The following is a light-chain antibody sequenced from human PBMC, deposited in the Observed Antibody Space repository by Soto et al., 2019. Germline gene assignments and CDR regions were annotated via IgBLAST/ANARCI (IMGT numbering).Light chain of an antibody. CDR2: AAS. CDR1: HSINTSF. V-gene: IGKV3-20*01. CDR3: QQYASAPFS. Sequence: EIVLTQSPGTLSLSPGDRATLSCRASHSINTSFLAWFQQKPGQAPRLLIYAASTRATVIPDRFSGSASETDFTLTINGLEPEDSAVYYCQQYASAPFSLGPGTKVDIK. J-gene: IGKJ3*01.